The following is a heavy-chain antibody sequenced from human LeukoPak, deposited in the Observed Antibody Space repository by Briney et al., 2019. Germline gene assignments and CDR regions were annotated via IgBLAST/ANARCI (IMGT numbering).Heavy chain of an antibody. CDR1: DDSITIYY. V-gene: IGHV4-39*07. Sequence: SETLSLTCTVSDDSITIYYWGWIRQPPGKGLEWIGNIYYSGTNYYNPSLKSRVTISVDTSKNQFSLKLSSVTAADTAVYYCARSYSPRRGKFDYWGQGTLVTVSS. CDR2: IYYSGTN. D-gene: IGHD3-16*01. J-gene: IGHJ4*02. CDR3: ARSYSPRRGKFDY.